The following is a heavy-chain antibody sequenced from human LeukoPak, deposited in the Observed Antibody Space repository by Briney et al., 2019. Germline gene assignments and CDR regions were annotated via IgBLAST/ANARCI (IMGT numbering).Heavy chain of an antibody. Sequence: SVKVSCKASGGTFSSYAISWVRQAPGQGLEWMGGIIPIFGTANYAQNFQGRVTITEDKSTNTAYMELSSLRSEDTAVYYCGRDEPRLWSDRHYFDYWGQGTLVTVSS. CDR2: IIPIFGTA. D-gene: IGHD3-10*01. J-gene: IGHJ4*02. V-gene: IGHV1-69*06. CDR1: GGTFSSYA. CDR3: GRDEPRLWSDRHYFDY.